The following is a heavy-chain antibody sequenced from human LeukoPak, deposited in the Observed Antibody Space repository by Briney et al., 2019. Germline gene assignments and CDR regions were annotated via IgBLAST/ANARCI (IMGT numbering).Heavy chain of an antibody. J-gene: IGHJ4*02. Sequence: ASVKVSCKASGYTFTDYYIHWVRQVPGQGLEWMGWINPNGGIDYAQKFRDRVTLTRDASITTTYMELSRLGSDDTAVYFCARGGKGLQLIGSFYDYWGQGTLVTVSS. CDR3: ARGGKGLQLIGSFYDY. CDR1: GYTFTDYY. V-gene: IGHV1-2*02. CDR2: INPNGGI. D-gene: IGHD1-1*01.